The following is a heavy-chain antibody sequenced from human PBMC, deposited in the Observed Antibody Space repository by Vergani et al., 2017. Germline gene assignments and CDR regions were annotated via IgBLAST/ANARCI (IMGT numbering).Heavy chain of an antibody. Sequence: QVQLVQSGAEVKKPGSSVKVSCKASGGTFSSYAISWLRQAPGQGLEWMGGIIPIFGTANYAQKFQGRVTITADESTSTAYMELSSLRSEDTAVYYCARAGYCSSTSCYTDYDYGMDVWGQGTTVTVSS. V-gene: IGHV1-69*12. D-gene: IGHD2-2*02. CDR2: IIPIFGTA. CDR3: ARAGYCSSTSCYTDYDYGMDV. J-gene: IGHJ6*02. CDR1: GGTFSSYA.